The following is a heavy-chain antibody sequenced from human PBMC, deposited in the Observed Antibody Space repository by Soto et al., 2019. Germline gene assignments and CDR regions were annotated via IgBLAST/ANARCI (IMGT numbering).Heavy chain of an antibody. J-gene: IGHJ3*01. D-gene: IGHD5-18*01. V-gene: IGHV3-23*01. CDR2: ISGSTIST. CDR1: GFSFDSYA. Sequence: GGSLRLSCAASGFSFDSYAMSWVLQAPWRGLEWVSVISGSTISTYYADSVKGRFTISRDNSNNTLYLHMNSLRAEDTAVYYCAKNPAVYYRFGRYGPYDGRGPGTMV. CDR3: AKNPAVYYRFGRYGPYDG.